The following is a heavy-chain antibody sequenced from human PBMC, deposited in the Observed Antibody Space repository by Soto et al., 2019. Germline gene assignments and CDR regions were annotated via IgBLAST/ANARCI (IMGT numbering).Heavy chain of an antibody. CDR3: AHRVLRTVFGLVTTTAIYFDF. J-gene: IGHJ4*02. Sequence: QITLNESGPTVVRPTETLTLTCRFSGFSLTTSGVGVGWIRQSPGKAPEWLALIYWDDDKRYSASLKSRLTIHKDTSKNQVVLTVSDLDPTDTATYYCAHRVLRTVFGLVTTTAIYFDFWGQGTPVAVSS. CDR2: IYWDDDK. D-gene: IGHD3-3*01. CDR1: GFSLTTSGVG. V-gene: IGHV2-5*02.